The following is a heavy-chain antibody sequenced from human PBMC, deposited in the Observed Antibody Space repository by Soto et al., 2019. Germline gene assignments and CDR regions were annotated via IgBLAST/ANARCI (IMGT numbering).Heavy chain of an antibody. J-gene: IGHJ5*02. V-gene: IGHV1-18*04. CDR1: GYPFSKYG. D-gene: IGHD5-12*01. Sequence: QLQLVQSGAELERPGASVRVSCKAYGYPFSKYGISWIRQAPGQGLEWMGWIKPDNGDTNYAQKFQGSVTMTTDTSSNTAYMELRSLRSDDTAVYYCATSYDSGFDPWGQGTLVSVSS. CDR3: ATSYDSGFDP. CDR2: IKPDNGDT.